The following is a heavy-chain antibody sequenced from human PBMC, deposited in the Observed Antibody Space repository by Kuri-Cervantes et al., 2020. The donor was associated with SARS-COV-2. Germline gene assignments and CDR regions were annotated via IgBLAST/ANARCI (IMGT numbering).Heavy chain of an antibody. CDR1: GFTFSDYY. D-gene: IGHD7-27*01. J-gene: IGHJ4*02. Sequence: GESLKISCAASGFTFSDYYMTWIRQARGKGLEWVSNIGPTGTTKYYADSVKGRFTISRDNAKNSLYLQMSSLRGEDTAVYYCARDLRLGKSLDYWGQGTLVTVSS. CDR2: IGPTGTTK. CDR3: ARDLRLGKSLDY. V-gene: IGHV3-11*04.